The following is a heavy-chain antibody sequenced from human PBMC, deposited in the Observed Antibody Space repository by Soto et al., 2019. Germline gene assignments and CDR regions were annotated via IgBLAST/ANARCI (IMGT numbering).Heavy chain of an antibody. Sequence: XGSLKLSCAASGFTFRNYAMHWVRQAPGKGLDWVAFISYDGNKKYYADSAKGRFTISRDDSDNTLHLQMDSLRAEDTAVYYCAKDGWFTSWLSSSFDYWGLGTLVTVSS. D-gene: IGHD3-22*01. CDR1: GFTFRNYA. V-gene: IGHV3-30*18. J-gene: IGHJ4*02. CDR3: AKDGWFTSWLSSSFDY. CDR2: ISYDGNKK.